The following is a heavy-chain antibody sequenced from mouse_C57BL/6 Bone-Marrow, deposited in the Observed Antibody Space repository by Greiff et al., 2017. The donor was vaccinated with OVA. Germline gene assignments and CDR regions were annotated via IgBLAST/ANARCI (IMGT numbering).Heavy chain of an antibody. D-gene: IGHD1-1*01. CDR1: GFTFSDYY. Sequence: EVQLQESEGGLVQPGSSMKLSCTASGFTFSDYYMAWVRQVPEKGLEWVANINYDGSSTYYLDSLKSRFIISRDNAKNILYLQMSSLKSEDTATYYCARDYYYGSSYRYFDVWGTGTTVTVSS. CDR2: INYDGSST. V-gene: IGHV5-16*01. J-gene: IGHJ1*03. CDR3: ARDYYYGSSYRYFDV.